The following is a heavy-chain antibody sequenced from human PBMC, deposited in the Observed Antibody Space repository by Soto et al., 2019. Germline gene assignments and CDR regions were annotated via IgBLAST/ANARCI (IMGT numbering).Heavy chain of an antibody. CDR3: ARDSGALGYCSGGSCYADY. CDR2: ISAYNGNT. V-gene: IGHV1-18*04. D-gene: IGHD2-15*01. J-gene: IGHJ4*02. Sequence: QVQLVQSGAEVKKPGASVKVSCKASGYTFTSYGISWVRQAPGQGLEWMGWISAYNGNTNYAQKLQGRVTMTTDTSKSTAYMELRSLRSDDTAVYYCARDSGALGYCSGGSCYADYWGQGTLVTVSS. CDR1: GYTFTSYG.